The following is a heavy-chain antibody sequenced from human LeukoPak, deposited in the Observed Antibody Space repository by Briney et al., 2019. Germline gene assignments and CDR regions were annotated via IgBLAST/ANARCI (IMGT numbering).Heavy chain of an antibody. J-gene: IGHJ6*03. CDR1: GFTFSDYY. D-gene: IGHD3-10*01. V-gene: IGHV3-11*01. CDR2: ISSSGSTI. CDR3: ARDNYYGSGSYYYYYYMDV. Sequence: GGSLRLSCAASGFTFSDYYMSWIRQAPGKGLEWVSYISSSGSTIYYADSVKGRFTISRDNAKNSLYLQMNSLRAEDTAVYYCARDNYYGSGSYYYYYYMDVWGKGTTVTISS.